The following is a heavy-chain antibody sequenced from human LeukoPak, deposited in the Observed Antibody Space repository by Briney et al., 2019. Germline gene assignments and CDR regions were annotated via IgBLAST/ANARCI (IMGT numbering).Heavy chain of an antibody. J-gene: IGHJ5*02. D-gene: IGHD3-10*01. Sequence: ASVKVSCKASGYTFTGYYMYWVRQAPGQGLEWMGWVNPNSGGTNYAQKFQGRVTMTRDTSISTAYMELSRLRSDDTAVYYCARDGMVRGVVHWFDPWGQGTLVTVSS. CDR2: VNPNSGGT. CDR1: GYTFTGYY. V-gene: IGHV1-2*02. CDR3: ARDGMVRGVVHWFDP.